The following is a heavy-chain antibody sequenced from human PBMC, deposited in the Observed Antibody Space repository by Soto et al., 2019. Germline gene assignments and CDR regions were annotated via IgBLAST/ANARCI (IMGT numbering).Heavy chain of an antibody. CDR1: GHTFTNND. J-gene: IGHJ5*02. V-gene: IGHV1-8*01. CDR3: AREVVETSSLWLDP. CDR2: MNTNTNTA. Sequence: ASGRVCCEGTGHTFTNNDINWVRQAPGQGLEWIGWMNTNTNTADSAEVFEGRVSLTWDTSISTAYMQLNSLKIDDTAVYYCAREVVETSSLWLDPWGQGTLVTVSS. D-gene: IGHD6-6*01.